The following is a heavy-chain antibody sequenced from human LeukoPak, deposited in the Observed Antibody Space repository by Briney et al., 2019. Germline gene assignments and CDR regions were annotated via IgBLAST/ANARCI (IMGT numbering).Heavy chain of an antibody. V-gene: IGHV4-61*02. CDR2: IYTSGST. Sequence: SETLSLTGTVSGGFISSGSYYWSWIRQPAGKGLEWIGRIYTSGSTNYNPSLKSRVTISVDTSKNQFSLKLSSVTAADTAVYYCAREDYDFWSGPRTDYYFDYWGQGTLVTVSS. J-gene: IGHJ4*02. CDR3: AREDYDFWSGPRTDYYFDY. D-gene: IGHD3-3*01. CDR1: GGFISSGSYY.